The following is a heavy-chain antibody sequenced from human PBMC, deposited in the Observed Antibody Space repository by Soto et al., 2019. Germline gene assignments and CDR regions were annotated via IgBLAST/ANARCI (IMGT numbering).Heavy chain of an antibody. CDR1: GFTFSSYG. D-gene: IGHD6-13*01. V-gene: IGHV3-33*01. CDR2: IWYDGGEK. J-gene: IGHJ5*02. CDR3: ARYVSSRYNNWIDP. Sequence: QVQLVESGGGVVQPGGSLRLSCAASGFTFSSYGMHWVRQAPGKGLEWVAVIWYDGGEKYYADSVKGRFTISRDNSKNTLSLQMNNLRAEDPDVYSCARYVSSRYNNWIDPWGQGTLVTVSS.